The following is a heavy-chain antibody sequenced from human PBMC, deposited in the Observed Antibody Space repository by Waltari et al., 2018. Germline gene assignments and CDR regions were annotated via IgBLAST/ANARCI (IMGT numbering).Heavy chain of an antibody. V-gene: IGHV3-23*01. CDR1: GFTFSSYA. J-gene: IGHJ4*02. CDR3: TDRPGGY. CDR2: ISGSGGST. Sequence: EVQLLESGGGLVQPGGSLRLSCAASGFTFSSYAMSWVRQAPGKGLEWVAAISGSGGSTYYADSVKGRFTISRDDSKNTAYLQMNSLKTEDTAVYYCTDRPGGYWGQGTLVTVSS. D-gene: IGHD3-10*01.